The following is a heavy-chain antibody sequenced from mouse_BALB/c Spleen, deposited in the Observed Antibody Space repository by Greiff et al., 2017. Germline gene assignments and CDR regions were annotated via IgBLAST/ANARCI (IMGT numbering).Heavy chain of an antibody. V-gene: IGHV1-5*01. CDR1: GYTFTSYW. D-gene: IGHD2-3*01. J-gene: IGHJ4*01. CDR2: IYPGNSDT. Sequence: EVQLQQSGTVLARPGASVKMSCKASGYTFTSYWMHWVKQRPGQGLEWIGAIYPGNSDTSYNQKFKGKAKLTAVTSTSTAYMELSSLTNEDSAVYYCTKGPLYDGYLFMDYWGQGTSVTVSS. CDR3: TKGPLYDGYLFMDY.